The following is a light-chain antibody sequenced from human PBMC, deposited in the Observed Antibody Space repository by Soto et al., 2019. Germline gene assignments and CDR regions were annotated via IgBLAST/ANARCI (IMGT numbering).Light chain of an antibody. J-gene: IGLJ1*01. V-gene: IGLV2-14*01. Sequence: QSVLRQYSAVCWSTGELITISYTGTSSDVAFYNHVSCYQQHPGKAPKLLIYEVNNRPSGVSHRFSGSKSGNTASLTISGLQAEEEADYYCSSFASTPTYVFGTGTKVTAL. CDR1: SSDVAFYNH. CDR3: SSFASTPTYV. CDR2: EVN.